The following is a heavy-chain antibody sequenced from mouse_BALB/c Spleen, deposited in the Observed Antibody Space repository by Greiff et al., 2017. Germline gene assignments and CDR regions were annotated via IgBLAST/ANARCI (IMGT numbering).Heavy chain of an antibody. CDR2: IWSGGST. J-gene: IGHJ4*01. CDR3: ARKRRDYYAMDY. V-gene: IGHV2-2*02. Sequence: VKVEESGPGLVQPSQSLSITCTVSGFSLTSYGVHWVRQSPGKGLEWLGVIWSGGSTDYNAAFISRLSISKDNSKSQVFFKMNSLQANDTAIYYCARKRRDYYAMDYWGQGTSVTVSS. CDR1: GFSLTSYG.